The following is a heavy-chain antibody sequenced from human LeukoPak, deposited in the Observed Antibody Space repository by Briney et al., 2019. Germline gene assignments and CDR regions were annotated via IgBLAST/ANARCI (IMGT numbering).Heavy chain of an antibody. V-gene: IGHV3-53*01. J-gene: IGHJ4*02. D-gene: IGHD6-19*01. CDR2: IYSSGSS. CDR1: GFTVSSNY. Sequence: GGSPRLSCAASGFTVSSNYMIWVRQPPGKGLEWVSGIYSSGSSYYADSVKGRFTISRDISKNTLHLQMNNLRAEDTAVYYYARALTVGGSSGWYPDYWGQGTLVTVSS. CDR3: ARALTVGGSSGWYPDY.